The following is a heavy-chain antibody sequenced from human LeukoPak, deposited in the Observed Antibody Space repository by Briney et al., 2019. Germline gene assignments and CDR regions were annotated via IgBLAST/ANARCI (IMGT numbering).Heavy chain of an antibody. CDR1: GFIFTSYW. J-gene: IGHJ4*02. V-gene: IGHV3-7*01. CDR3: ARETPRRGETRDGYR. D-gene: IGHD5-24*01. CDR2: IRQDGSEK. Sequence: PGGSLRLSCAASGFIFTSYWMSWVRQAPGKGLEWVANIRQDGSEKYYVDSVKGRFTISRDNAKNSLYLQMNSLRAEDTAVYYCARETPRRGETRDGYRWGQGTLVTVSS.